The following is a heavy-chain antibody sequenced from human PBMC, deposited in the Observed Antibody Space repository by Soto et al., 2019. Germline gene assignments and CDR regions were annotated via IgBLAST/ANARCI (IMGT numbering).Heavy chain of an antibody. CDR2: IRSKANSYAT. V-gene: IGHV3-73*02. Sequence: EVQLVESGGGLVQPGGSLKLSCAASGFTFSGSAMHWVRQASGKGLEWVGRIRSKANSYATAYAASVKGRFTISRDDSKNTAYLQMNSLKTEDTDVYYCTMGLLWFGAYWGQGTLVTVSS. CDR3: TMGLLWFGAY. CDR1: GFTFSGSA. D-gene: IGHD3-10*01. J-gene: IGHJ4*02.